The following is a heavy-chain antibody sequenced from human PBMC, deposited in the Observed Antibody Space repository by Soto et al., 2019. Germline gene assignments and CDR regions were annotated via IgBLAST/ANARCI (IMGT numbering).Heavy chain of an antibody. CDR3: ARSRPDYGGYWYFDL. CDR2: IFSNDEK. J-gene: IGHJ2*01. V-gene: IGHV2-26*01. Sequence: QVTLKESGPVLVKPTETLTLTCTVSGFSLSNARMGVSWIRQPPGKALEWLAHIFSNDEKSYSTSLKSRLTISKDTSKSQLVLTMTNMDPVDTATYYCARSRPDYGGYWYFDLWGRGTLVTVSS. D-gene: IGHD4-17*01. CDR1: GFSLSNARMG.